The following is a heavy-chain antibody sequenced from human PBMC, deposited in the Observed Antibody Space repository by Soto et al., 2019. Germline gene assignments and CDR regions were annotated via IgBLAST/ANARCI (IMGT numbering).Heavy chain of an antibody. CDR1: GFTFSSYA. V-gene: IGHV3-23*01. CDR2: ISGSGGST. D-gene: IGHD2-21*02. Sequence: GGSLRLSCAASGFTFSSYAMSWVRQAPGKGLEWVSAISGSGGSTYYADSMKGRFTISRDNSKNTLYLQMNSLRAEDTAVYYCAKAYVVVTAIRLDENWFDPWGQGTLVTVSS. CDR3: AKAYVVVTAIRLDENWFDP. J-gene: IGHJ5*02.